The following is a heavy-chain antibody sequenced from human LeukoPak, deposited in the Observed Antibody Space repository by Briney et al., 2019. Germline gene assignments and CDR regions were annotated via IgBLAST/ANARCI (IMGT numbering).Heavy chain of an antibody. CDR1: GFTFSSYS. CDR2: ISDSSSTI. J-gene: IGHJ3*02. D-gene: IGHD3-9*01. CDR3: ARDPLTISIGVRAFDI. Sequence: PGGSLRLSCAASGFTFSSYSMNWVRQAPGKGLEWVSYISDSSSTIYNADSVKGRFTISRDNARNSLYLQMNSLRAEDTAVYYCARDPLTISIGVRAFDIWGQGTMVTVSS. V-gene: IGHV3-48*04.